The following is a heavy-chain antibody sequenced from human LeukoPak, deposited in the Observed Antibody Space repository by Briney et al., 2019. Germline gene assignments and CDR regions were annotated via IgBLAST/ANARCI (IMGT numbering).Heavy chain of an antibody. CDR2: ISYDGSSE. V-gene: IGHV3-30-3*01. Sequence: GGSLRLSCAAPGFTFSSYAIHWVRQAPGKGLEWVAVISYDGSSEYNADSVKGRFTISRDNSKNTLYLQMNSLRTEDTAVYYCARVPYVSGTFDYWGQGTLVTVSS. D-gene: IGHD3-10*01. CDR3: ARVPYVSGTFDY. CDR1: GFTFSSYA. J-gene: IGHJ4*02.